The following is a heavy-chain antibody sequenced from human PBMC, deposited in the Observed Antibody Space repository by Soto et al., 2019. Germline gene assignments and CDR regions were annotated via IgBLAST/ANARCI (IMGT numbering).Heavy chain of an antibody. J-gene: IGHJ3*02. V-gene: IGHV3-30*03. CDR3: ATWHLREHAYDI. Sequence: GGSLRLSCGAPGVTFKDYGMHWVRQAPGKGLEWVAVISYDGKQTYYADSVKGRFTISKDKSKRTLFLQMNSLRPEDTALYFCATWHLREHAYDIWGQGTMVTVSS. CDR2: ISYDGKQT. D-gene: IGHD5-12*01. CDR1: GVTFKDYG.